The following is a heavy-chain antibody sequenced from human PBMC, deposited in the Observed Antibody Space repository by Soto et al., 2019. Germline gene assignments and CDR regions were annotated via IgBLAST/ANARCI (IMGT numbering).Heavy chain of an antibody. D-gene: IGHD5-12*01. CDR3: AKDRVDIPVY. Sequence: PGGSLRLSCAASGFTFSSYGMHWVRQAPGKGLEWVAVISYDGSNKYYADSVKGRFTISRDNSKNTLYLQMNSLRAEDTAVYYCAKDRVDIPVYWGQGTLVTVSS. CDR2: ISYDGSNK. CDR1: GFTFSSYG. V-gene: IGHV3-30*18. J-gene: IGHJ4*02.